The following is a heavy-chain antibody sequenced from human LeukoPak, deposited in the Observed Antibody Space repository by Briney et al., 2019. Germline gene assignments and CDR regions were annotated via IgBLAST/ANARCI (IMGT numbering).Heavy chain of an antibody. V-gene: IGHV4-31*03. CDR2: IYYSGST. CDR1: GGSISSGGYY. D-gene: IGHD3-22*01. Sequence: PSETLSLTCTVSGGSISSGGYYWSWIRQHPGRGLEWIGYIYYSGSTYYNPSLKSRVTISVDTSKNQFSLKLSSVTAADTAVYYCARAACYDSSGYYLDAFDIWGQGTMVTVSS. CDR3: ARAACYDSSGYYLDAFDI. J-gene: IGHJ3*02.